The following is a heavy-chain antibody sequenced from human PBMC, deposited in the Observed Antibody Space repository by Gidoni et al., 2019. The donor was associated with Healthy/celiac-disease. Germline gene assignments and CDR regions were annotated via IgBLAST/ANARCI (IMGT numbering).Heavy chain of an antibody. V-gene: IGHV1-24*01. J-gene: IGHJ3*02. CDR3: ATVGTVTTPAYDI. Sequence: SVKVSCKVSGYTLTELSMHWVRQATGKGLEWMGGFDPEDGETIYAQKFQGRVTMTEDTSTDTAYMELSSLRSEDTAVYYCATVGTVTTPAYDIWGQGTMVTVSS. CDR2: FDPEDGET. D-gene: IGHD4-4*01. CDR1: GYTLTELS.